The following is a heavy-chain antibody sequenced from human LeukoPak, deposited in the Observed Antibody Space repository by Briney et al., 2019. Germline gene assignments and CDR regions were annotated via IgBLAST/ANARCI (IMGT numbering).Heavy chain of an antibody. CDR1: GYSFTSDW. CDR2: IYPGDSDT. CDR3: ARHETWSSPPFWSGYYRE. D-gene: IGHD3-3*01. J-gene: IGHJ4*02. Sequence: GESLKISCKGSGYSFTSDWIGWVRQMPGKGLEWMGIIYPGDSDTRYSPSFQGHVTISADKSISTAYLQWSSLKASDTAMYYCARHETWSSPPFWSGYYREWGPGTLVTVSS. V-gene: IGHV5-51*01.